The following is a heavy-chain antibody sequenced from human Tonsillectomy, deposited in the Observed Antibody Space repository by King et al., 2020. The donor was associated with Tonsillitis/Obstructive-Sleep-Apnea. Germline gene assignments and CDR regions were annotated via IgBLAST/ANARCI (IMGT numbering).Heavy chain of an antibody. CDR3: ARGRYVERFGEFQDS. J-gene: IGHJ4*02. Sequence: VQLVESGSELKRPGASVNVSCKASGYTFTSYAMNWVRQAPGQGLEWMGWNNTNTGNPTYAQGFTGRFVFSLDTSVTTTYLQISNLKAEDTAVYYCARGRYVERFGEFQDSWGQGTLVTVSS. V-gene: IGHV7-4-1*02. CDR2: NNTNTGNP. CDR1: GYTFTSYA. D-gene: IGHD3-10*01.